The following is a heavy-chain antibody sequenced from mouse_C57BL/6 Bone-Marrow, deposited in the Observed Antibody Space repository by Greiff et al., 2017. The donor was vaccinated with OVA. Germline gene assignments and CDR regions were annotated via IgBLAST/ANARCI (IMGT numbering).Heavy chain of an antibody. V-gene: IGHV5-17*01. J-gene: IGHJ4*01. CDR3: ASWGCGSSYGDYYAMDY. CDR2: ISSGSSII. Sequence: EVKLMESGGGLVKPGGSLTLSCEASGFTFSDYGMHWVRQAPEKGLEWVAYISSGSSIIYYADTVKGRFILSSDTAKNTPSLPITSLSSEDTAMFYCASWGCGSSYGDYYAMDYWGQGTSVTVSS. D-gene: IGHD1-1*01. CDR1: GFTFSDYG.